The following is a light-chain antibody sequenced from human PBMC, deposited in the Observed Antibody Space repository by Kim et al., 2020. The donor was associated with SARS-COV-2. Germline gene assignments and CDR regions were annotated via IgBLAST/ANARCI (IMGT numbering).Light chain of an antibody. Sequence: SYELIQPPSVSVSPGETATISCTGDNLQFKYVCWYQRTAGHSPVLVLYQDNRRPSGIPERFSGSNSGNTATLTISGTQAMDEADYYCQVWDNSLGVFGAGTKLTVL. CDR3: QVWDNSLGV. CDR1: NLQFKY. V-gene: IGLV3-1*01. CDR2: QDN. J-gene: IGLJ2*01.